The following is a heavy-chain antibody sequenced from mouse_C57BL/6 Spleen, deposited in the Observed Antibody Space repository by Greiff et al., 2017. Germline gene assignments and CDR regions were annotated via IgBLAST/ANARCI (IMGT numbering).Heavy chain of an antibody. CDR1: GYTFTDYY. V-gene: IGHV1-18*01. CDR2: INPNNGGT. D-gene: IGHD1-1*01. CDR3: ARDGSSSDWYFDV. Sequence: EVQLHPSGPELVKPGASVKIPCKASGYTFTDYYMDWVNQSHGKSLEWIGDINPNNGGTTSNQKFKGKATLTVDKSSSTAYMELRSLTSEETAVYYCARDGSSSDWYFDVWGTGTTVTVSS. J-gene: IGHJ1*03.